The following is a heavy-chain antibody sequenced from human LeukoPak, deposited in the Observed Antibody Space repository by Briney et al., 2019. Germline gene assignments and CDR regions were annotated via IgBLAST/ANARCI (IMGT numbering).Heavy chain of an antibody. J-gene: IGHJ4*02. V-gene: IGHV3-7*04. CDR2: IKQDGSER. D-gene: IGHD3-10*01. Sequence: GGSLRLSCAASGFTFSSYWMSWVRQAPGKGLEWVANIKQDGSERYYVDSVKGRFTISRDNAKNSLYLQMNTLRAEDTAVYYCARGSAIVRGSFGDWGQGTLVTVSS. CDR3: ARGSAIVRGSFGD. CDR1: GFTFSSYW.